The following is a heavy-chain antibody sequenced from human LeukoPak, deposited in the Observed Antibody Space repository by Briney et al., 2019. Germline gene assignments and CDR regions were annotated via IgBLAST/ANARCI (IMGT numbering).Heavy chain of an antibody. Sequence: ELFSSISSSSSYIYYADSVKGRFTISRENAKNSLYLQMNSLRAEDTAVYYCARDQTGFDYWGQGTLVTVSS. CDR2: ISSSSSYI. V-gene: IGHV3-21*01. CDR3: ARDQTGFDY. J-gene: IGHJ4*02.